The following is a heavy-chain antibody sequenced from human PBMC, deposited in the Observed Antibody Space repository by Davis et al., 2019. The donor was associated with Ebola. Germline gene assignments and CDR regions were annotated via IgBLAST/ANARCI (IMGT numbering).Heavy chain of an antibody. V-gene: IGHV3-11*01. CDR3: ARDSLWYYGMDV. CDR2: ISSSGSTI. J-gene: IGHJ6*02. CDR1: ALTLTDYY. Sequence: PSETLSLTCAASALTLTDYYMSWIRQAHGKVLEWVSYISSSGSTIYYADSVKGRFTISRDNAKNSLYLQMNSLGAEDTAVYYCARDSLWYYGMDVWGQGTTVTVSS.